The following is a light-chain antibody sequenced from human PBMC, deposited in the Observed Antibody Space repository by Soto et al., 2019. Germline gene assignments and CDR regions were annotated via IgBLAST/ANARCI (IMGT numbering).Light chain of an antibody. CDR3: KLRHYWPA. V-gene: IGKV3-11*01. CDR1: QNVGIS. J-gene: IGKJ2*01. Sequence: EIVLTQYPATMYLSPGERATLACRASQNVGISLAWYQHKPGQAPRLRIYDTSRRATGIPARFTGSGSGPDFRLTNNSLEPDSPAVDYCKLRHYWPALGQVTKVEI. CDR2: DTS.